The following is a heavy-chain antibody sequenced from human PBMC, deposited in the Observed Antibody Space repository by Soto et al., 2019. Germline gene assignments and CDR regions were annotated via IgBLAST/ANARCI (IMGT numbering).Heavy chain of an antibody. Sequence: GGSLRLSCAASGFTFSSYAMHWVRQAPGKGLEWVAVISYDGSNKYYADSVKGRFTISRDNSKNTLYLQMNSLRAEDTAVYYCARNPIAVAGTRYDYFDYWGQGTLVTVSS. CDR2: ISYDGSNK. CDR1: GFTFSSYA. J-gene: IGHJ4*02. CDR3: ARNPIAVAGTRYDYFDY. V-gene: IGHV3-30-3*01. D-gene: IGHD6-19*01.